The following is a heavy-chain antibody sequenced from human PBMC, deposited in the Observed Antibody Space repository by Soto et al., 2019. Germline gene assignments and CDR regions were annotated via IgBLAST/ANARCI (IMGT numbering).Heavy chain of an antibody. J-gene: IGHJ6*02. CDR1: GNTFTSYG. V-gene: IGHV1-18*01. Sequence: QLVQSGAKVKKPGASVKVSCKASGNTFTSYGISWVRQAPGQGLEWMGWIRAYNGNPNYAQKLQCRVTMTTHTSTSTAYMALRSLRSDATAVYYCARDLPTMDVWGQGTTVTVSS. CDR2: IRAYNGNP. CDR3: ARDLPTMDV.